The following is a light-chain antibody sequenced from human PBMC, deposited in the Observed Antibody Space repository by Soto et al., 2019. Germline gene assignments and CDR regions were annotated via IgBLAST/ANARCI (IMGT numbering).Light chain of an antibody. CDR3: QQYNSYRT. V-gene: IGKV1-5*01. CDR2: DAS. J-gene: IGKJ1*01. CDR1: QIISSW. Sequence: DIQMTQSPSTRSASVGDRVTITCRASQIISSWLAWYQQKPGKAPKLLIYDASSLESGVPSRFSGSGSGTEFTLTISSLQPDDFATYYCQQYNSYRTFGQGTKVEIK.